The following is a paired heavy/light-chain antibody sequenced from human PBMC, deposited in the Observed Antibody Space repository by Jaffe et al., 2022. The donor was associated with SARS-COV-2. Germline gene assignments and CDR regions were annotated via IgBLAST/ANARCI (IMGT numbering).Heavy chain of an antibody. D-gene: IGHD6-19*01. Sequence: QVQLVESGGGVVQPGRSLRLSCAASGFTFSSYAMHWVRQAPGKGLEWVAVISYDGSNKYYADSVKGRFTISRDNSKNTLYLQMNSLRAEDTAVYYCARGGPSSGWYESDYYYYYMDVWGKGTTVTVSS. CDR1: GFTFSSYA. CDR3: ARGGPSSGWYESDYYYYYMDV. CDR2: ISYDGSNK. J-gene: IGHJ6*03. V-gene: IGHV3-30*04.
Light chain of an antibody. CDR3: QQRSNWPPKLT. CDR1: QSVSSY. J-gene: IGKJ4*01. Sequence: EIVLTQSPATLSLSPGERATLSCRASQSVSSYLAWYQQKPGQAPRLLIYDASNRATGIPARFSGSGSGTDFTLTISSLEPEDFAVYYCQQRSNWPPKLTFGGGTKVEIK. CDR2: DAS. V-gene: IGKV3-11*01.